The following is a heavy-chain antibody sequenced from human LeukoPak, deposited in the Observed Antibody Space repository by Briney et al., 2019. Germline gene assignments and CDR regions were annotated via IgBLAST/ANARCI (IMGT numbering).Heavy chain of an antibody. D-gene: IGHD6-19*01. Sequence: PGLSLRLSCAVSGFTFSSYDMNWVRQAPGKGLEWVSSISSSSNYIHYADSVKGRFTISRDNAKNSLYLQMNSLRAEDTAVYFCARGTLGAWGWWGQGTLVTVSA. V-gene: IGHV3-21*06. CDR1: GFTFSSYD. CDR2: ISSSSNYI. J-gene: IGHJ4*02. CDR3: ARGTLGAWGW.